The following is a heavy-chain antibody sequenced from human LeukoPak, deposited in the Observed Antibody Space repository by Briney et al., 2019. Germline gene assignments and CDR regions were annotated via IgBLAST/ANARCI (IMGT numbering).Heavy chain of an antibody. J-gene: IGHJ4*02. CDR2: IIPIFGTA. Sequence: SVKVSCKAAGGTLSSYAISWVRQAPGQGLEWMGRIIPIFGTANYAQKFQGRVTITTDESTSTAYMELSSLRSEDTAVYYCARDRSGSYFDYWGQGTLVTVSP. CDR1: GGTLSSYA. D-gene: IGHD3-10*01. V-gene: IGHV1-69*05. CDR3: ARDRSGSYFDY.